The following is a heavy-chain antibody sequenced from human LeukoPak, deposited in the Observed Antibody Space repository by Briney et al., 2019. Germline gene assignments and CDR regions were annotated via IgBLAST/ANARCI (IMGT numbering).Heavy chain of an antibody. J-gene: IGHJ4*02. Sequence: GGSLRLSCAASGFTISSNYMTWVRQAPGKGLEWVSCISGSGGSTYYADSVKGRFTISRDDSKNTLYLQMNSLRAEDTAIYYCAKSTSSSGSFYSGLDYWGQGTLVTVSS. CDR1: GFTISSNY. V-gene: IGHV3-23*01. D-gene: IGHD2-15*01. CDR2: ISGSGGST. CDR3: AKSTSSSGSFYSGLDY.